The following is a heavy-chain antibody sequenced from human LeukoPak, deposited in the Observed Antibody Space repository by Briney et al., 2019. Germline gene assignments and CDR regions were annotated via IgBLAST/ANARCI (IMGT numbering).Heavy chain of an antibody. V-gene: IGHV3-23*01. Sequence: PGGSLRLSCAASGFTVSNNYMSWVRQAPGKGLEWVSAISGSGGSTYYADSVKGRFTISRDNSKNTLYLQMNSLRAEDTAVYYCAKEGDYYGSGSYSHFDYWGQGTLVTVSS. CDR3: AKEGDYYGSGSYSHFDY. CDR1: GFTVSNNY. D-gene: IGHD3-10*01. CDR2: ISGSGGST. J-gene: IGHJ4*02.